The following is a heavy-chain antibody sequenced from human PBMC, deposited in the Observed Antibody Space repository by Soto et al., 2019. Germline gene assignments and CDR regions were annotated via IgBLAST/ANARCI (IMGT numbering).Heavy chain of an antibody. CDR3: ARLFSSSSGASGSYYYYYCYMVV. J-gene: IGHJ6*03. V-gene: IGHV7-4-1*01. Sequence: ASVKVSCKASGYTFTSYAMNWVRQAPGQGLEWMGWINTNTGNPTYAQGFTGRFVFSLDTPVSTAYLQICSLKAEDTAVYYCARLFSSSSGASGSYYYYYCYMVVWGKGTTVTGSS. CDR1: GYTFTSYA. CDR2: INTNTGNP. D-gene: IGHD6-6*01.